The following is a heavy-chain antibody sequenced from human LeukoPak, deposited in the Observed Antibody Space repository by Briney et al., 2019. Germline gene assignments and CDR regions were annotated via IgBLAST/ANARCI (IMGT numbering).Heavy chain of an antibody. J-gene: IGHJ6*03. CDR3: AKATAMDHYYYYMDV. CDR2: IYSDNT. V-gene: IGHV3-53*01. D-gene: IGHD5-18*01. Sequence: PGGSLRLSCTVSGFTVSSNSMSWVRQAPGKGLEWVSFIYSDNTHYSDSVKGRFTISRDNSKNTLYLQMNSLRAEDTAVYYCAKATAMDHYYYYMDVWGKGTTVTISS. CDR1: GFTVSSNS.